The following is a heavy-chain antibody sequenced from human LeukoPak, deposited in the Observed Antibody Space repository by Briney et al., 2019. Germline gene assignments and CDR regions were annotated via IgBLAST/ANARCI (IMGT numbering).Heavy chain of an antibody. D-gene: IGHD2-15*01. CDR1: GFTFSSYA. J-gene: IGHJ3*02. CDR2: ISYDGSNK. V-gene: IGHV3-30-3*01. CDR3: ARAKMTPGGRIFIAFDI. Sequence: GGSLRLSCAASGFTFSSYAMHWVRQAPGKGLEWVAVISYDGSNKYYADSVKGRFTISRDNSKNTLYLQMNSLRAEDTAVYYCARAKMTPGGRIFIAFDIWGQGTMVTVSS.